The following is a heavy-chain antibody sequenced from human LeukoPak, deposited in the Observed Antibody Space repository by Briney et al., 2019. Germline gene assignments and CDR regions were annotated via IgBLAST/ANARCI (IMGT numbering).Heavy chain of an antibody. CDR2: INLGDSDT. Sequence: GESLKISCEVSGHRFTNHWIGWVRQMPGKGLEWMGIINLGDSDTKYSPSFQGQVTISLDKSISTAYLQWRSLKASDTAMYYCARQEATVAGTNWGQGTLVTVSS. J-gene: IGHJ4*02. CDR3: ARQEATVAGTN. D-gene: IGHD6-19*01. V-gene: IGHV5-51*01. CDR1: GHRFTNHW.